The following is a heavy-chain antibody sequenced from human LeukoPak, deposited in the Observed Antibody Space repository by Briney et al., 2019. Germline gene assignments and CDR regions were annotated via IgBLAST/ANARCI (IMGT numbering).Heavy chain of an antibody. V-gene: IGHV3-30*14. Sequence: GGSLRLSCAASGFTFSSYAMHWVRQAPGKGLEWVAVISYDGSNKYYADSAKGRFTISRDNSKNILYLQMNRLRAEDTAVYYCTRDLNSGGSWWGQGTLVTVSS. CDR1: GFTFSSYA. J-gene: IGHJ4*02. D-gene: IGHD2-15*01. CDR3: TRDLNSGGSW. CDR2: ISYDGSNK.